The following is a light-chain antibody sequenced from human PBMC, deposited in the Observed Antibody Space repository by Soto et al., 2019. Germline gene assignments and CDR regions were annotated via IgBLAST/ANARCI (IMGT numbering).Light chain of an antibody. Sequence: QSALTQPASVSGSPGQSITISCTGTSSVSWYQQHPGKAPKLMIYEGTKRPSGISNRFSGSKSGNTASLTISGLQAEDEADYYCSYAGSRSLLFGGGTKLTVL. CDR1: SSV. J-gene: IGLJ3*02. V-gene: IGLV2-23*01. CDR2: EGT. CDR3: CSYAGSRSLL.